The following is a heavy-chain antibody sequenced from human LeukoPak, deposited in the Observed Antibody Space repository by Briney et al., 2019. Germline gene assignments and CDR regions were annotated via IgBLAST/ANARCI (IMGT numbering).Heavy chain of an antibody. CDR3: ARGEYEDLVDN. V-gene: IGHV4-59*01. CDR2: VYYSGHT. J-gene: IGHJ4*02. Sequence: SETLSLTCTVSGGSISGYYWSWIRHSPGRGREWIGYVYYSGHTNCNPSLKSRLTISLDTAKNQFSLKLSSVTSADTAVYYCARGEYEDLVDNWGQGTLVTVSS. D-gene: IGHD1-26*01. CDR1: GGSISGYY.